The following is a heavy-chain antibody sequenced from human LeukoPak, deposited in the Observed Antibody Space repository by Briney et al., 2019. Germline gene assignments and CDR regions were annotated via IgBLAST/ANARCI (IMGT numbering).Heavy chain of an antibody. CDR2: IYYSGST. J-gene: IGHJ4*02. D-gene: IGHD5-12*01. Sequence: SETLSLTCTVSGGSISSSSYYWGWIRQPPGKGLEWIGSIYYSGSTYYNPSLKSRVTISVDTSKNQFSLKLSSVTAADTAVYYCVQHNSGYDHFDYWGQGTLVTVSS. CDR1: GGSISSSSYY. V-gene: IGHV4-39*01. CDR3: VQHNSGYDHFDY.